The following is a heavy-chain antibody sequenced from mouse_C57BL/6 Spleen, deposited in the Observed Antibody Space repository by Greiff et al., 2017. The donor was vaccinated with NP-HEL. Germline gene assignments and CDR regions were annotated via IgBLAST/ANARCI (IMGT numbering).Heavy chain of an antibody. V-gene: IGHV1-26*01. CDR2: INPNNGGT. J-gene: IGHJ3*01. Sequence: VQLQQSGPELVKPGASVKISCKASGYTFTDYYMNWVKQSHGKSLEWIGDINPNNGGTSYNQKFKGKATLTVDKSSSTAYMELRSLTSEDSAVYYCARSGPFGYWGQGTLVTVSA. CDR3: ARSGPFGY. CDR1: GYTFTDYY. D-gene: IGHD4-1*01.